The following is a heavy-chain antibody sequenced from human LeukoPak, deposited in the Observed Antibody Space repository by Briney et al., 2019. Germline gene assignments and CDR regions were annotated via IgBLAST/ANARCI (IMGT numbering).Heavy chain of an antibody. CDR2: ISAYNGDT. J-gene: IGHJ4*02. V-gene: IGHV1-18*01. CDR1: GYTFSSFG. CDR3: AKPLVSDYYDSSGYWGY. Sequence: ASVKVSCKASGYTFSSFGISWVRQAPGQGLEWMGWISAYNGDTNYAQKLQGRVTMTTDTSTNTAYMELRSLRSDDTAVYYCAKPLVSDYYDSSGYWGYWGQGTLVTVFS. D-gene: IGHD3-22*01.